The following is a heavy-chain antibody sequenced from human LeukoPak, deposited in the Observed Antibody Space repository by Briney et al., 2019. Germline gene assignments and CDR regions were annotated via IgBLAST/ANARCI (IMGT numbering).Heavy chain of an antibody. J-gene: IGHJ6*04. CDR2: IYHSGST. CDR1: GGSISSGGYS. Sequence: SETLSLTCAVSGGSISSGGYSWSWIRQPSGKGLEWIGYIYHSGSTYYNPSLKSRVTISVDRSKNQFSLKLSSVTAADTAVYYCARGRLYCSSTSCSPYGMDVWGKGTTVTVSS. CDR3: ARGRLYCSSTSCSPYGMDV. V-gene: IGHV4-30-2*01. D-gene: IGHD2-2*01.